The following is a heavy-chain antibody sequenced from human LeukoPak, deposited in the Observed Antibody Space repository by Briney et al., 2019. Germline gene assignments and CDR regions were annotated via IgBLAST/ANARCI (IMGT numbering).Heavy chain of an antibody. CDR2: ISSSSSTI. CDR3: ARAYGIAVAGPLDY. CDR1: GFTFSSYS. D-gene: IGHD6-19*01. Sequence: GGSLRLSXAASGFTFSSYSMNWVRQAPGKGLEWVSYISSSSSTIYYADSVKGRFTISRDNAKNSLYLQMNSLRAEDTAVYYCARAYGIAVAGPLDYWGQGTLVTVSS. J-gene: IGHJ4*02. V-gene: IGHV3-48*01.